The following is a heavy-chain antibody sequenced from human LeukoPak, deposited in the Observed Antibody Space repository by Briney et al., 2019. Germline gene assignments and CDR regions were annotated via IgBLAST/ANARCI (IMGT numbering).Heavy chain of an antibody. CDR2: TYYRSKWYN. CDR3: AREARYSGSYYPPVYFDY. D-gene: IGHD1-26*01. J-gene: IGHJ4*02. Sequence: SRTLSLTCAISGDSVSSNSAAWNWIRQSPSRGLEWLGRTYYRSKWYNDYAVSVKSRITINPDTSKNQFSLQLNSVTPEDTAVYYCAREARYSGSYYPPVYFDYWGQGTLVTVSS. V-gene: IGHV6-1*01. CDR1: GDSVSSNSAA.